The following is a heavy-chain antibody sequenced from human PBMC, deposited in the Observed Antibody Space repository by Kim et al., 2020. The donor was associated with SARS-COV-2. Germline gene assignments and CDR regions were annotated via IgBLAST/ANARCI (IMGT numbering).Heavy chain of an antibody. CDR2: INHSGST. V-gene: IGHV4-34*01. CDR3: AATLSSSWFPIDY. Sequence: SETLSLTCAVYGGSFSGYYWSWIRQPPGKGLEWIGEINHSGSTNYNPSLKSRVTISVDTSKNQFSLKLSSVTAADTAVYYCAATLSSSWFPIDYWGQGTL. CDR1: GGSFSGYY. J-gene: IGHJ4*02. D-gene: IGHD6-13*01.